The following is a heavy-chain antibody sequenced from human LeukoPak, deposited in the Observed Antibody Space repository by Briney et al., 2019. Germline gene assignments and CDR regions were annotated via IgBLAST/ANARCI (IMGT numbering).Heavy chain of an antibody. D-gene: IGHD2-21*01. J-gene: IGHJ4*02. Sequence: ASVKLSCKASGSTFTGYYMHWVRQAPGQGLEWMGWINPNSGGTNSAQKFQGRVTMTRDTSISTAYMELSRLRSDDTAVYCCARVMGTYCGGDCYSGFDYWGEGALVTVSS. CDR1: GSTFTGYY. V-gene: IGHV1-2*02. CDR3: ARVMGTYCGGDCYSGFDY. CDR2: INPNSGGT.